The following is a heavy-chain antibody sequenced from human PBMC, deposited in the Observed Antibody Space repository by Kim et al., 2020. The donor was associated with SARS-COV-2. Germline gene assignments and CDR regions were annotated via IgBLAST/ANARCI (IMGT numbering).Heavy chain of an antibody. J-gene: IGHJ5*02. V-gene: IGHV3-33*08. Sequence: GGSLRLSCAASGFSFSSNAMHWVRQAPGKGLEWVAVIWHDGSTKYYADSVKGRFTISRDNSKNTLYLQMNSLRAEDTAVYYCARENRPITLVRGVVVGWLDAWGQGTIVTVSS. CDR1: GFSFSSNA. CDR3: ARENRPITLVRGVVVGWLDA. CDR2: IWHDGSTK. D-gene: IGHD3-10*01.